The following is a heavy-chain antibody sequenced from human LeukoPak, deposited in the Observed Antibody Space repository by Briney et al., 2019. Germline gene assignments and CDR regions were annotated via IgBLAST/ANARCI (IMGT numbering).Heavy chain of an antibody. J-gene: IGHJ3*02. CDR1: GFTFSSYA. Sequence: GGSLRLSCAASGFTFSSYAMSWVRQAPGKGLEWVSAISGSGGSTYYADSVKGRFTISRDNSKNTLHLQMNSLRAEDTAVYYCARLDNRGDAFDIWGQGTMVTVSS. CDR2: ISGSGGST. CDR3: ARLDNRGDAFDI. V-gene: IGHV3-23*01. D-gene: IGHD3-10*01.